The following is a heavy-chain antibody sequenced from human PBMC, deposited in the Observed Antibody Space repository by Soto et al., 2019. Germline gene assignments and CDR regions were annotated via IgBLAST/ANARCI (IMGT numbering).Heavy chain of an antibody. D-gene: IGHD1-26*01. CDR2: IVVDSNTA. CDR1: GSTFNNFA. J-gene: IGHJ4*02. Sequence: QVVLLQSGAEVKEPGSSVRVSCQVSGSTFNNFAFSWVRQAPGHGPEWMGGIVVDSNTAEYSQRFQDRVTITADTSSDTLYMELGSLTFEDTAVYYCARAIKRWEVNYYFDFWGQGTLVTVSS. CDR3: ARAIKRWEVNYYFDF. V-gene: IGHV1-69*06.